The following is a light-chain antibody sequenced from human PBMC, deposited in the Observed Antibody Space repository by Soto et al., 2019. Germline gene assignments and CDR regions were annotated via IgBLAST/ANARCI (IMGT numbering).Light chain of an antibody. CDR1: RSISNY. Sequence: DIQMTQSPSSWSASVGDAVSLTCRASRSISNYLNWYQQKPGRAPKLLISGASSLQRGVPSRFSGSGSGTTFTLTITSLQPDDFAIYFCQQSYTAPYTFGPGTKVVS. J-gene: IGKJ3*01. CDR3: QQSYTAPYT. CDR2: GAS. V-gene: IGKV1-39*01.